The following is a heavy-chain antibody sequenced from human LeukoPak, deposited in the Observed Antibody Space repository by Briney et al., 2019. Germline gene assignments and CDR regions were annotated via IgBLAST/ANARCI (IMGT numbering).Heavy chain of an antibody. CDR3: ARDLVRGAYDY. D-gene: IGHD3-10*01. J-gene: IGHJ4*02. Sequence: SETLSLTCTVSGGSISSYHWSWIRQPPGKGLEWIGYIYYSGSTDYNPSLKSRVTISLDTSKNQFSLKLSSVTAADTAVYYCARDLVRGAYDYWGQGTLVTVSS. V-gene: IGHV4-59*01. CDR2: IYYSGST. CDR1: GGSISSYH.